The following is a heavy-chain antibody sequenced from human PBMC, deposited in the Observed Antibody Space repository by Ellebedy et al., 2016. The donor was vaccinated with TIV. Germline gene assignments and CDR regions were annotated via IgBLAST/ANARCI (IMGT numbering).Heavy chain of an antibody. CDR2: ISSSSSYI. CDR1: GFTFSSYS. CDR3: ARDPTVVTEYYFDY. D-gene: IGHD4-23*01. J-gene: IGHJ4*02. V-gene: IGHV3-21*01. Sequence: PGGSLRLSCAASGFTFSSYSMNWVRQAPGKGLEWVSSISSSSSYIYYADSVKGRFTISRDNAKNSLYLQMNSLRAEDTAVYYCARDPTVVTEYYFDYWGQGTLVIVSS.